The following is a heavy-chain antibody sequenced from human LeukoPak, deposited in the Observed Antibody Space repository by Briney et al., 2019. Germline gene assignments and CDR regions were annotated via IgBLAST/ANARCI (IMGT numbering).Heavy chain of an antibody. CDR1: GGSFSGYY. J-gene: IGHJ5*02. Sequence: PSETLSLTCAVYGGSFSGYYWSWIRQPAGKGLEWIGRIYTSGSTNYNPSLKSRVTISVDTSKNQFSLKLSSVTAADTAVYYCARSKYYYDSSGYPPNHNWFDPWGQGTLVTVSS. CDR3: ARSKYYYDSSGYPPNHNWFDP. D-gene: IGHD3-22*01. CDR2: IYTSGST. V-gene: IGHV4-59*10.